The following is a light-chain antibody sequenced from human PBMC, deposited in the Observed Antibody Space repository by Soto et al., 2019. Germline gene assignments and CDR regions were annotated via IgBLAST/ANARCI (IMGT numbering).Light chain of an antibody. CDR1: QTINNY. V-gene: IGKV1-39*01. CDR3: QQSYSPLRT. Sequence: DIPMTQSPSSLSAPVGDRVTIACRASQTINNYLNWYQLKPGKAPKLLIFGASSLRTGAPSRFSGNGSATAFTLTIDSLQPEDTATYFCQQSYSPLRTFGQGTKLEI. CDR2: GAS. J-gene: IGKJ2*01.